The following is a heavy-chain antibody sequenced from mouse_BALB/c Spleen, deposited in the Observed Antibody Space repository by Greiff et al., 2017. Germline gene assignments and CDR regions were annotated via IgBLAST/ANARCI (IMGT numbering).Heavy chain of an antibody. CDR2: IDPENGDT. V-gene: IGHV14-4*02. Sequence: VHVKQSGAELVRSGASVKLSCTASGFNIKDYYMHWVKQRPEQGLEWIGWIDPENGDTEYAPKFQGKATMTADTSSNTAYLQLSSLTSEDTAVYYCNDYYYGSPWYFDVWGAGTTVTVSS. CDR3: NDYYYGSPWYFDV. D-gene: IGHD1-1*01. J-gene: IGHJ1*01. CDR1: GFNIKDYY.